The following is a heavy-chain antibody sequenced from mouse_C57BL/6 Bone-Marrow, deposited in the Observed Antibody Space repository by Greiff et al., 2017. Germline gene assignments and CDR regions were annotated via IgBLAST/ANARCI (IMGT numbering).Heavy chain of an antibody. Sequence: QVQLQQPGAELVRPGTSVKLSCKASGYTFTSYWMHWVKQRPGQGLEWIGVIDPSDSYTNYNQKFKGKATLTVDTSSSTAYMQLSSLTSEDSAVYYCARYLERYFDVWGTGTTVTVSS. CDR3: ARYLERYFDV. D-gene: IGHD5-5*01. CDR1: GYTFTSYW. J-gene: IGHJ1*03. V-gene: IGHV1-59*01. CDR2: IDPSDSYT.